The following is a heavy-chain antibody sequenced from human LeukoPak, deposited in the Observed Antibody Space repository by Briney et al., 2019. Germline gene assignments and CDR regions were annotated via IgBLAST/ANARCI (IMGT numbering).Heavy chain of an antibody. CDR2: ISAYNGNT. D-gene: IGHD3-22*01. CDR3: ARETYYYDSSGDNWFDP. V-gene: IGHV1-18*01. J-gene: IGHJ5*02. CDR1: GYTFTSYG. Sequence: ASVRVSCKASGYTFTSYGISWVRQAPGQGLEWMGWISAYNGNTNYGQKLQGRVTITADKSTSTAYMELSSLRSEDTAVYYCARETYYYDSSGDNWFDPWGQGTLVTVSS.